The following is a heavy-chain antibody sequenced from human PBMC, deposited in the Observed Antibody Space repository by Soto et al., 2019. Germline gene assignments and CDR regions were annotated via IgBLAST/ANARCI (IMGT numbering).Heavy chain of an antibody. CDR3: AREVGYCSSTSCYYWFDP. D-gene: IGHD2-2*01. CDR1: GYTFTSYD. J-gene: IGHJ5*02. Sequence: QVQLVQSGAEVKKPGASVKVSCKASGYTFTSYDINWVRQATGQGLEWMGWMNPNSGNTGYAQKFQGRVTMTRNTSISTAYMELSSLRSEDTAVYYCAREVGYCSSTSCYYWFDPWGQGTLVTVSS. V-gene: IGHV1-8*01. CDR2: MNPNSGNT.